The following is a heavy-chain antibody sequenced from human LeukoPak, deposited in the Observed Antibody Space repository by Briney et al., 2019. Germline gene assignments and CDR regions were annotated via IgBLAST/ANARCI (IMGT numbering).Heavy chain of an antibody. CDR3: ARTCSSSSCYMVH. Sequence: ASVKVSCKASGYTFTSYYMHWVRQAPGQGLEWMGWISVYNGNTNYAQNLQGRVTLTTDTSTSTAYMELRSLRSDDTALYYCARTCSSSSCYMVHWGQGTLVTVSS. CDR1: GYTFTSYY. V-gene: IGHV1-18*04. CDR2: ISVYNGNT. D-gene: IGHD2-2*02. J-gene: IGHJ4*02.